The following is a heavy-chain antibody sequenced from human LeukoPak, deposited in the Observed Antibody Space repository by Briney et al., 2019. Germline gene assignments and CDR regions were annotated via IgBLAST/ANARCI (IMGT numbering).Heavy chain of an antibody. CDR1: GGSTSSYY. D-gene: IGHD2-2*03. V-gene: IGHV4-4*07. J-gene: IGHJ6*02. CDR3: ARGPGYCSSTGCHPYYYYGMDV. Sequence: SETLSLTCTVSGGSTSSYYWSWIRQPAGKGLEWIGRIYTSGNTNYNPSLKSRVTMSVDTSKNHFSLKLSSVTAADTAVYYCARGPGYCSSTGCHPYYYYGMDVWGQGTTVTVSS. CDR2: IYTSGNT.